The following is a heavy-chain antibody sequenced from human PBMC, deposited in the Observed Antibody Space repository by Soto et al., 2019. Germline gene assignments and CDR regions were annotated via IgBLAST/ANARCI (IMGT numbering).Heavy chain of an antibody. Sequence: EVQLVESGGGLVQPGGSLRLSCAAFGFTYNSYDMHWVRQVSGKGLEWVSSMGGAGAREYADSVKGRFIIFWDNAKNSLYLQMDSLRAGDTAVYYCTRAAFGDGMDLWGQGTPVTVSS. CDR1: GFTYNSYD. CDR3: TRAAFGDGMDL. J-gene: IGHJ6*02. V-gene: IGHV3-13*01. CDR2: MGGAGAR. D-gene: IGHD3-10*01.